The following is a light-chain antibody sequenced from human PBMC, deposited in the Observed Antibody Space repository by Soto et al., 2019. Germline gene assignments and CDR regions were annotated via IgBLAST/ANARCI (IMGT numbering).Light chain of an antibody. Sequence: VQMTESPCSLLEPAGAAVSITCRASQSISSHLNWYQQKPGKAPNLLMYTASNLQSGVPSRFSGSGSGTDFTLTISSLQPEDFATYYCHQSYSTPPTFGQGTRLEI. CDR1: QSISSH. CDR3: HQSYSTPPT. J-gene: IGKJ5*01. CDR2: TAS. V-gene: IGKV1-39*01.